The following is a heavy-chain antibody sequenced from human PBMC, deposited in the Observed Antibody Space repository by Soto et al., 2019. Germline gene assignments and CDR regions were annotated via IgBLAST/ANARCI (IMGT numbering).Heavy chain of an antibody. Sequence: GGSLRLSCAASGFTFSSYGMHWVRQAPGKGLEWVAVIWYDGSNKYYADSVKGRFTISRDNSKNTLYLQMNSLRAEDTAVYYCARDGRGYSYGYFPSYGMDVWGQGTTVTVSS. CDR1: GFTFSSYG. V-gene: IGHV3-33*01. D-gene: IGHD5-18*01. J-gene: IGHJ6*02. CDR3: ARDGRGYSYGYFPSYGMDV. CDR2: IWYDGSNK.